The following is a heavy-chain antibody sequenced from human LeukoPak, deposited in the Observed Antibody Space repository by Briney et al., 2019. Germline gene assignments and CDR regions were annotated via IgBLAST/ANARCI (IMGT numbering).Heavy chain of an antibody. D-gene: IGHD3-9*01. Sequence: GASVKVSCKASGYTFTGYYMHWVRQAPGQGLEWMGWINPNSGGTNYAQKFQGRVTMTRDTSISTAYMELSRLRSDDTAVYYCARVIGRYDILTGQDNWFDPWGQGTLVTVSS. V-gene: IGHV1-2*02. CDR1: GYTFTGYY. J-gene: IGHJ5*02. CDR3: ARVIGRYDILTGQDNWFDP. CDR2: INPNSGGT.